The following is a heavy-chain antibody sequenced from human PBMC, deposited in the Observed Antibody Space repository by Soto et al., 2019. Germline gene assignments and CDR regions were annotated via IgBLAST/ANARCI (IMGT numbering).Heavy chain of an antibody. J-gene: IGHJ6*02. Sequence: EVQVLESGGGLVQPGGSLRLPCAGSGFTFSNFALTWVRQAPGKGLEWVSTTRGNGEHTYYADSVKGRFTVSRDNSKNALFSEMSSLRAEDTAVYYCAKDPKSVAVSAARVYGMDVWGQGTTVTVSS. CDR3: AKDPKSVAVSAARVYGMDV. V-gene: IGHV3-23*01. D-gene: IGHD2-2*01. CDR1: GFTFSNFA. CDR2: TRGNGEHT.